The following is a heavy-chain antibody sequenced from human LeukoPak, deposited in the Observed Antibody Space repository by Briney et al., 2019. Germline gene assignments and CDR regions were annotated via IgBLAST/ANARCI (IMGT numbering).Heavy chain of an antibody. CDR1: SGSIRSYL. V-gene: IGHV4-4*07. CDR3: ARNGYTKSWTHLDY. Sequence: SETLTLTCTVSSGSIRSYLWAWIRQPAGKTLEWIGRIYSTGDTDYNPSLKSRVTMSVDTSKNQFSLNLRSVTTADTAFYYCARNGYTKSWTHLDYWGQGILIYISS. J-gene: IGHJ4*02. D-gene: IGHD1-1*01. CDR2: IYSTGDT.